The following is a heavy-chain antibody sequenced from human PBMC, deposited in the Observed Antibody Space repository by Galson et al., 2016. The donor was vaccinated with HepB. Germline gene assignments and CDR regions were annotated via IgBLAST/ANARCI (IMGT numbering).Heavy chain of an antibody. CDR1: GYTFIDYY. CDR2: ITPKTGGT. J-gene: IGHJ5*02. CDR3: ARDKGGSYDILPFDP. D-gene: IGHD3-9*01. V-gene: IGHV1-2*02. Sequence: SVKVSCKASGYTFIDYYMHWVRHAPGHGPEWMGWITPKTGGTKSAQKFQGRVTLTRYTSISTAYMELTSLRTDDTAIYYGARDKGGSYDILPFDPWGQGTLVTVSS.